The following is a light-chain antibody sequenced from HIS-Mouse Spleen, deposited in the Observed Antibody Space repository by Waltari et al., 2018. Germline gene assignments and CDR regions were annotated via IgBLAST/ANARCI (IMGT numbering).Light chain of an antibody. CDR3: SSYTSSSPYVV. V-gene: IGLV2-14*01. CDR1: SSDVGGYNY. Sequence: QSALTQPASVSGCPGQSITISCTGTSSDVGGYNYVSWYQPHPGKAPKLMIYEVSNRPSGVSNRFSGSKSGNTASLTISGLQAEDEADYYCSSYTSSSPYVVFGGGTKLTVL. J-gene: IGLJ2*01. CDR2: EVS.